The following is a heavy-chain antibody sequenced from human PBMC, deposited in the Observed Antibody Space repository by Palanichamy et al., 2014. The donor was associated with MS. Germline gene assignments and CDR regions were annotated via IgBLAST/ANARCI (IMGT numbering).Heavy chain of an antibody. D-gene: IGHD2-8*02. CDR3: VPSPPKHTGIDAY. CDR1: GLAFRNYW. CDR2: IKEDGSET. Sequence: EVQLVESGGDLVQPGGSLRLSCIVSGLAFRNYWMNWIRQAPGGGLEWVANIKEDGSETYYVDSVRGRFTISRDNARNSLYLQMNNLRVGDTAVYYCVPSPPKHTGIDAYRGQGARVIVSS. J-gene: IGHJ4*02. V-gene: IGHV3-7*01.